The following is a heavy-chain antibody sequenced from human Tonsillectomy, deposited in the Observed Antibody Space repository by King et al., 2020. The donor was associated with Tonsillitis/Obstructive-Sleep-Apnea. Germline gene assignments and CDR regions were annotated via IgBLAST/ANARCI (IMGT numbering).Heavy chain of an antibody. CDR3: ARGEIGSGTYSYYYMDV. D-gene: IGHD3-10*01. J-gene: IGHJ6*03. Sequence: VQLLESGAEVKKPGESLKISCKGSGYSFTSYWIGWVRQMPGKGLEWMGIIYPGDSDTRYSPSFKGQVHISADKALSTAYLQWSSLKSSDTAMHYCARGEIGSGTYSYYYMDVWGKGTTVTVSS. V-gene: IGHV5-51*01. CDR2: IYPGDSDT. CDR1: GYSFTSYW.